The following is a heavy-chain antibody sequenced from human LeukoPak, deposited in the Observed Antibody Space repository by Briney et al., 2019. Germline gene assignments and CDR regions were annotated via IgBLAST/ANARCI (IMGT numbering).Heavy chain of an antibody. CDR3: AKDYLAVAGIAWGGY. V-gene: IGHV3-23*01. D-gene: IGHD6-19*01. CDR2: ISDSGGST. CDR1: VFTFSRYG. J-gene: IGHJ4*02. Sequence: GGSLRLSCAASVFTFSRYGMSWVRQAPGEGLEWVSAISDSGGSTYYADSVKGRFTISRDNSKNTLYLQMNSLRAEDTAVYYCAKDYLAVAGIAWGGYWGQGTLVTVSS.